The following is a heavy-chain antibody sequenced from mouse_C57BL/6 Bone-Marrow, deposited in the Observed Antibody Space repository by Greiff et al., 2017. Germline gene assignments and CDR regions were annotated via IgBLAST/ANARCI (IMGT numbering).Heavy chain of an antibody. CDR3: ASCGGDYFDF. CDR1: GFKIKDDY. D-gene: IGHD1-1*02. J-gene: IGHJ2*01. V-gene: IGHV14-4*01. CDR2: IDPEIGDT. Sequence: EVQLQQSGAELVRPGASVKLSCTASGFKIKDDYIHWVKQRPEQGLEWIGWIDPEIGDTEYASKFQGKATITSDTSSNTAYLQLSSLTSEDTAVYYCASCGGDYFDFWGQGTPLTVAS.